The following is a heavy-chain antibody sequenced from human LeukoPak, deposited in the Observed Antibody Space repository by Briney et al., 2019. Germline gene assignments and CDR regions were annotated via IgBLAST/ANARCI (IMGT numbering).Heavy chain of an antibody. V-gene: IGHV3-20*04. CDR1: RFTFSSYA. J-gene: IGHJ4*02. CDR3: ARGRKIYSNSDFDY. D-gene: IGHD4-11*01. CDR2: INWSGGST. Sequence: GGSLRLSCAASRFTFSSYAMSWVRQAPGKGLEWVSGINWSGGSTGYADSVKGRFTISRDNAKNSLYLQMNSLRAEDTAFYYCARGRKIYSNSDFDYWGQGTLVTVSS.